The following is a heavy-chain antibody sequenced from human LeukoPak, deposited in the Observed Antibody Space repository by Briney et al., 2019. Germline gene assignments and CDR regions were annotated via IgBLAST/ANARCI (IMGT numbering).Heavy chain of an antibody. CDR2: IYYSGNT. V-gene: IGHV4-39*01. D-gene: IGHD6-19*01. J-gene: IGHJ4*02. Sequence: PSETLSLTCTVSGGSISSSSYYRGWIRQPPGKGLEWIGSIYYSGNTYYNPSLKSRVTISVDTSKNQFSLKLSSVTAADTAVYYCARLAHSSGWYFDYWGQGTLVTVSS. CDR3: ARLAHSSGWYFDY. CDR1: GGSISSSSYY.